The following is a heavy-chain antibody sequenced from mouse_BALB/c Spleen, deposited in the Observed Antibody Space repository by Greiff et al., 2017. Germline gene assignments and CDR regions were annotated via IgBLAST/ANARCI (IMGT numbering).Heavy chain of an antibody. Sequence: EVQVVESGGGLVKPGGSLKLSCAASGFTFSDYYMYWVRQTPEKRLEWVATISDGGSYTYYPDSVKGRFTISRDNAKNNLYLQMSSLKSEDTAMYYCARDEGYEFAYWGQGTLVTVSA. CDR1: GFTFSDYY. CDR3: ARDEGYEFAY. CDR2: ISDGGSYT. V-gene: IGHV5-4*02. D-gene: IGHD2-3*01. J-gene: IGHJ3*01.